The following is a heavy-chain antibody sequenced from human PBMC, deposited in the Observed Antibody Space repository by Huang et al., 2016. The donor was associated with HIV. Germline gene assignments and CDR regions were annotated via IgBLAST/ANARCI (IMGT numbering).Heavy chain of an antibody. J-gene: IGHJ4*02. V-gene: IGHV1-24*01. CDR1: GDIINQLS. D-gene: IGHD3-3*01. CDR3: ATRTPGFLERLLFY. CDR2: FRPEDVKT. Sequence: QVHLEQSGAEVRKPGASVKVSCKVSGDIINQLSIHWVRQPPGKGLEWMGGFRPEDVKTNYAQTFQGRVTMTEDTSRDTAYMELSGLKSEDTAMYYCATRTPGFLERLLFYWGQGTLVTVSS.